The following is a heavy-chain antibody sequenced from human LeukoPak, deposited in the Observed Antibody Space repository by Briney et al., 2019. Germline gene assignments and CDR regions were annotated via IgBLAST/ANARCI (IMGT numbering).Heavy chain of an antibody. J-gene: IGHJ3*02. CDR3: ARGRYYDSSGYYYPSDAFDI. CDR1: GGTFSSYA. CDR2: IIPIFGTT. Sequence: PGASVKVSCKASGGTFSSYAISWVRQAPGQGLEWMGGIIPIFGTTNYAQKFQGRVTITADESTSTAYMELSSLRSEDTAVYYCARGRYYDSSGYYYPSDAFDIWGQGTMVTVSS. D-gene: IGHD3-22*01. V-gene: IGHV1-69*13.